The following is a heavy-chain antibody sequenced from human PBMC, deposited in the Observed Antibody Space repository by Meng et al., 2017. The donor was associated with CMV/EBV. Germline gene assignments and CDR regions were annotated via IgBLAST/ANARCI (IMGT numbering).Heavy chain of an antibody. D-gene: IGHD2-2*01. J-gene: IGHJ6*02. Sequence: GGSLRLSCAASGFTFSSYSMNWVRQAPGKGLEWVSYISSSSGTIYYADSVKGRFTISRDNAKNSLYLQMNSLRAEDTAVYYCARDRRTDQLLFLHYYYYGMDVWGQGTTVTVSS. CDR2: ISSSSGTI. V-gene: IGHV3-48*04. CDR3: ARDRRTDQLLFLHYYYYGMDV. CDR1: GFTFSSYS.